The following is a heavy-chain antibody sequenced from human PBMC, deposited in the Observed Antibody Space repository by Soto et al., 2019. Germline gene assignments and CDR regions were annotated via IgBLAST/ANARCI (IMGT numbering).Heavy chain of an antibody. J-gene: IGHJ4*02. D-gene: IGHD3-22*01. CDR2: IYYSGST. Sequence: SETLSLTCTVSGGSISSGGYYWSWIRQHPGKGLEWIGCIYYSGSTYYNPSLKSRVTISVDTSKNQFSLKLSSVTAADTAVYYCARVLGNGADYYDSSGYYGPIHWGQGTLVTVSS. CDR1: GGSISSGGYY. V-gene: IGHV4-31*03. CDR3: ARVLGNGADYYDSSGYYGPIH.